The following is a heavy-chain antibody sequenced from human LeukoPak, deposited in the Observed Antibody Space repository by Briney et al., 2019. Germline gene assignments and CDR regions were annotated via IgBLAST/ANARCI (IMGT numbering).Heavy chain of an antibody. CDR3: ATSSGSSY. J-gene: IGHJ4*02. CDR1: GFTISSCW. Sequence: PGGSLRLSCAASGFTISSCWMAWFRQAPGKGLEWVAHIKQDGSLEYYVDSVKGRFTISRDNAKNSLYLQMNSLRAEDTAVYYCATSSGSSYWGQGTLVTVSS. CDR2: IKQDGSLE. V-gene: IGHV3-7*01. D-gene: IGHD6-25*01.